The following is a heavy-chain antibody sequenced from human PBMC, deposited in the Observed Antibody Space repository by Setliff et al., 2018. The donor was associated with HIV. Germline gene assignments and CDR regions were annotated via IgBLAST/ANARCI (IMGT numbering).Heavy chain of an antibody. CDR3: AKDEGSGSFPNFDY. CDR2: IWYDGSNK. V-gene: IGHV3-33*06. J-gene: IGHJ4*02. Sequence: PGGFLRLSCAASGVTFSNNGMHWVRKAPGKRLEWVALIWYDGSNKDYADSVKGRFTISRDNSKNTLHLQMNSLRHEDTAVYYCAKDEGSGSFPNFDYWGQGTQVTVSS. D-gene: IGHD3-10*01. CDR1: GVTFSNNG.